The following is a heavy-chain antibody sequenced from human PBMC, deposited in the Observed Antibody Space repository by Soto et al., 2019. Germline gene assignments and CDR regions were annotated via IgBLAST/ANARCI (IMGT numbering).Heavy chain of an antibody. V-gene: IGHV4-34*01. J-gene: IGHJ4*02. Sequence: QVQLQQWGAGLLKPSETLSLTCAVYGGSFSGYYWSWIRQPPGKGLEWIGEINHSGSTNYNPSLXGRVXIXLDTSKNQFSLKLSSVTAADTAVYYCARGWGRISDYWGQGALVAVSS. CDR2: INHSGST. CDR1: GGSFSGYY. CDR3: ARGWGRISDY. D-gene: IGHD7-27*01.